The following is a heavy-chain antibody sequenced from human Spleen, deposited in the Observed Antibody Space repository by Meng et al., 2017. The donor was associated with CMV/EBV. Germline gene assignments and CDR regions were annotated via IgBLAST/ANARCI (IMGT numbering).Heavy chain of an antibody. Sequence: SETLSLTCAVSGGSISSSNWWSWVRQPPGKGLEWIGEIYHSGSTNYNPSLKSRVTTSVDTSKNQFSLKLTSVTAADTAVYYCARVIALAGAVRWFDPWGQGTLVTVSS. CDR3: ARVIALAGAVRWFDP. CDR2: IYHSGST. CDR1: GGSISSSNW. D-gene: IGHD6-19*01. V-gene: IGHV4-4*02. J-gene: IGHJ5*01.